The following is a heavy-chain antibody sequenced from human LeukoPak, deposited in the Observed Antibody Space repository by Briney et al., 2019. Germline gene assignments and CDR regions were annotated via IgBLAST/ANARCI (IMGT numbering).Heavy chain of an antibody. V-gene: IGHV4-59*12. Sequence: SETLSLTCSVSGGSIKGYYWSWIRQPPGKGLEWIGYIYYSGSTNYNPSLKSRVTISVDTSKNQFSLKLSSVTAADTAVYYCARASGWYRICNDYWGQGTLVTVSS. D-gene: IGHD6-19*01. J-gene: IGHJ4*02. CDR2: IYYSGST. CDR1: GGSIKGYY. CDR3: ARASGWYRICNDY.